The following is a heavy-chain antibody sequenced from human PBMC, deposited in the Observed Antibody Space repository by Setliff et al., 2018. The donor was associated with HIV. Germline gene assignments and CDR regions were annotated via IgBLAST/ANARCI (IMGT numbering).Heavy chain of an antibody. D-gene: IGHD3-22*01. CDR1: VGSFSGYY. Sequence: SETLSLTCAVYVGSFSGYYWSWIRQPPGKGLEWIGEISHSGRTNYNPPLKSRVTISVDTSKNQFSLKLSSVTAADTAVYYCARGPLDSSGYRSDAFDIWGQGTMVTVSS. CDR3: ARGPLDSSGYRSDAFDI. V-gene: IGHV4-34*01. CDR2: ISHSGRT. J-gene: IGHJ3*02.